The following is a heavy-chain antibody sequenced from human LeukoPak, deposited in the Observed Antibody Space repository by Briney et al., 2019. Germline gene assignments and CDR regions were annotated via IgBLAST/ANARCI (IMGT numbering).Heavy chain of an antibody. J-gene: IGHJ5*02. CDR1: GFTFSSYA. V-gene: IGHV3-23*01. D-gene: IGHD3-22*01. CDR2: ISGSGGST. CDR3: AKGGSSGYYYVCST. Sequence: PGGSLRLSCAASGFTFSSYAMSWVRQAPGKGLEWVSTISGSGGSTYYADSVKGRFTISRDNSKNTLYLQMNSLRAEDTAVYYCAKGGSSGYYYVCSTWGQGTLVTVSS.